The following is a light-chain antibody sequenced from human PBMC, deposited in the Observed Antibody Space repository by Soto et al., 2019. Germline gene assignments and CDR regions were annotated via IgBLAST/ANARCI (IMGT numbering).Light chain of an antibody. Sequence: EIVLTQSPGTLSLSPGERATLSCRASQRVNRFLAWFQQKPGQAPRLLIYGASNRATGIPDRFSGSGSETDFTLTITRLEPEDSAVYYCHHYVGSPWAFGQGTKVEIK. CDR3: HHYVGSPWA. J-gene: IGKJ1*01. CDR1: QRVNRF. CDR2: GAS. V-gene: IGKV3-20*01.